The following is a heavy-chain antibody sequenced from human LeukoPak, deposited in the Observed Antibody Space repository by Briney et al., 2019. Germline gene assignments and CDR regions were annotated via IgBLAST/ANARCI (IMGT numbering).Heavy chain of an antibody. CDR3: ARGEQLWSPLLE. CDR2: INHSGST. D-gene: IGHD5-18*01. CDR1: GGSFSGYY. V-gene: IGHV4-34*01. J-gene: IGHJ4*02. Sequence: SETLSLTCAVYGGSFSGYYWSWIGQPPGKGLEGIGEINHSGSTNYNPSLKSRFTISVDTSKHQFSLKLSSVTAADTAVYYCARGEQLWSPLLEWGQGTLVTVSS.